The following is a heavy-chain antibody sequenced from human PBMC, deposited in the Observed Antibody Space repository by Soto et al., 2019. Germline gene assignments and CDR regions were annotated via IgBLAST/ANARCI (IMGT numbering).Heavy chain of an antibody. CDR3: VRGARLNFDY. Sequence: EVQLVESGGGVLRPGGSLRLSCAASGFIFDDYGMSWARQAPGKGLEWVSGVNWNGGSTGYADSVKGRFTISRDNAKNFPCLQMNSLGVEATAFYYCVRGARLNFDYWGQGTLVTVSS. J-gene: IGHJ4*02. CDR1: GFIFDDYG. CDR2: VNWNGGST. V-gene: IGHV3-20*04.